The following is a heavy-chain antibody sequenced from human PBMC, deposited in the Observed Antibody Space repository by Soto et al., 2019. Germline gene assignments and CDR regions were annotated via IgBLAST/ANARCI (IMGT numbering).Heavy chain of an antibody. CDR2: IIPIFGTA. CDR3: ARYALRITIFGVVTRYCYYGMHV. CDR1: GGTFSSYA. J-gene: IGHJ6*02. D-gene: IGHD3-3*01. V-gene: IGHV1-69*06. Sequence: SVKVSCKASGGTFSSYAISWVRQAPGQGLEWMGGIIPIFGTANYAQKFQGRVTITADKSTSTAYMELSSLRSEDPAVYYCARYALRITIFGVVTRYCYYGMHVWGQGTTLTVYS.